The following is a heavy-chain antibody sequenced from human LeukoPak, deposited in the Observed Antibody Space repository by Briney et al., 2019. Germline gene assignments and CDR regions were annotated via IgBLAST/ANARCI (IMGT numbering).Heavy chain of an antibody. D-gene: IGHD1-26*01. J-gene: IGHJ6*02. V-gene: IGHV3-13*01. Sequence: PGGSLRLSCAASGFTFSSYDMHWVRQATGKGLEWVSAIGTAGDTYYPGSVKGRFTISRENAKNSLYLQMNSLRAGDTAVYYCARGSWEQTRYYYGMDVWGQGTTVTVSS. CDR3: ARGSWEQTRYYYGMDV. CDR2: IGTAGDT. CDR1: GFTFSSYD.